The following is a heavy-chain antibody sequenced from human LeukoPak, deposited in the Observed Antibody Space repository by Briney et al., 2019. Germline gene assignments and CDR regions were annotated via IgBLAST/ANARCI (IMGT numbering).Heavy chain of an antibody. CDR2: ISGGGGST. V-gene: IGHV3-23*01. CDR1: GFTFSTYA. CDR3: ARNYGDYFDY. Sequence: GGSLRLSCAASGFTFSTYAMNWVRQAPGKGLEWVSGISGGGGSTYYADSVKGRFTVSRDNSKNTLYLQMNSLRAEDTAVYYCARNYGDYFDYWGQGTLVTVSS. D-gene: IGHD4-17*01. J-gene: IGHJ4*02.